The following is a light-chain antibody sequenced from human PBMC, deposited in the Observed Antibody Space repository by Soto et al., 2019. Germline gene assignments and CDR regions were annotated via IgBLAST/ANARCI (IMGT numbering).Light chain of an antibody. CDR2: GDN. CDR1: SSDVGSFNL. V-gene: IGLV2-23*01. J-gene: IGLJ3*02. CDR3: CSYAGSRTWV. Sequence: QSVLTQPASVSGSPGQSITISCTGASSDVGSFNLVSWYQHHPGKAPKLLIYGDNKRPSGVSIRFSGSRSGNPASLTISGLQAEDEADYYCCSYAGSRTWVFGGGTKLTVL.